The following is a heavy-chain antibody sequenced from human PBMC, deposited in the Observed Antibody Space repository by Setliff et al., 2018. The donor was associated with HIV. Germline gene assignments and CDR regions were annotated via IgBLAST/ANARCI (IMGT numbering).Heavy chain of an antibody. CDR1: GYTFSNYD. CDR3: ARARTDYYDRRRRSHYYIDV. V-gene: IGHV1-8*02. CDR2: MNPDSRNK. J-gene: IGHJ6*03. Sequence: ASVKVSCKPSGYTFSNYDINWVRQAAGQGLEWMGWMNPDSRNKGYAQRFEGRVTLTWDTSISTAYLELNHLKSDDTAVYYCARARTDYYDRRRRSHYYIDVWARGATVTVS. D-gene: IGHD3-22*01.